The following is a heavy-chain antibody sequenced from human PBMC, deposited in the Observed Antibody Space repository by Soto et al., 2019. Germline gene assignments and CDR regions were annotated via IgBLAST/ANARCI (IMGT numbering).Heavy chain of an antibody. Sequence: QMQLQESGPGLVKPSETLSLTCTVSGGSISSDYWSWIRKPAGKGLEWIGRIYISGRTNDNPSIKRRVTMTVHTPKKQFSMTLSSVTAVDTAVYYCANSGGYSSGWYYFEYWGQGTLVTVSS. CDR1: GGSISSDY. D-gene: IGHD6-19*01. J-gene: IGHJ4*02. V-gene: IGHV4-4*07. CDR3: ANSGGYSSGWYYFEY. CDR2: IYISGRT.